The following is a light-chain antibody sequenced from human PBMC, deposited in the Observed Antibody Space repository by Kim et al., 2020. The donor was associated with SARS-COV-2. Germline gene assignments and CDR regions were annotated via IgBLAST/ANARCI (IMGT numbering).Light chain of an antibody. V-gene: IGKV1-5*03. J-gene: IGKJ4*01. CDR1: QSIRNW. CDR3: QQYDSYPLT. CDR2: KAY. Sequence: SSVGDRVTITCRASQSIRNWLAWYQQKPGKAPNLLIYKAYTLESGVSSRFTGSGSGTEFTLTISSLQPDDFATYYCQQYDSYPLTFGGGTKVDIK.